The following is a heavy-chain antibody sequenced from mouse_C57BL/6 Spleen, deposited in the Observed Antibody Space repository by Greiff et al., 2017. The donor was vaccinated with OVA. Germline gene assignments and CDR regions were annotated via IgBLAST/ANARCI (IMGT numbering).Heavy chain of an antibody. J-gene: IGHJ4*01. CDR2: ISYDGST. CDR3: ARDRSMDY. Sequence: EVQLQESGPGLVKPSPSLSLTCSVTGYSITSCYYSNWLRQLPGNKLEWMGYISYDGSTNYNPSLKNRISITRDTSKNQFFLKLKSVTTEDTATYYCARDRSMDYWGQGTSVTVSS. CDR1: GYSITSCYY. V-gene: IGHV3-6*01.